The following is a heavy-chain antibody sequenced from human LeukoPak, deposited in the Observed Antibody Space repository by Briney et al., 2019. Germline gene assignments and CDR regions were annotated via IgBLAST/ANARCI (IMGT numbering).Heavy chain of an antibody. D-gene: IGHD2-8*01. Sequence: GGSLRLSCAASGFTFSSYGMHWVRQAPGKGLEWVAVIWYDGSNKYYADSVKGRFTISRDNSKTTLYLQMNSLRAEDTAVYYCARDARYCTNGVCPTALAFDIWGQGTMVTVSS. J-gene: IGHJ3*02. CDR2: IWYDGSNK. V-gene: IGHV3-33*01. CDR3: ARDARYCTNGVCPTALAFDI. CDR1: GFTFSSYG.